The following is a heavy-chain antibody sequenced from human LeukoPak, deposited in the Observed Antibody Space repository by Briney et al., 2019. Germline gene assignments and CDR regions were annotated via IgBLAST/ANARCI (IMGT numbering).Heavy chain of an antibody. CDR2: VKTKADGGTR. CDR3: TSDPRIGRYFDY. D-gene: IGHD1-26*01. Sequence: GGSLRLSCAASGFTFNNAWMNWVRQVPGKGLEWVGRVKTKADGGTRDYAAPVEGRFTISRDDSENTLHLQMDSLKTEDTAVYYCTSDPRIGRYFDYWGQGTLVTVSS. J-gene: IGHJ4*02. CDR1: GFTFNNAW. V-gene: IGHV3-15*01.